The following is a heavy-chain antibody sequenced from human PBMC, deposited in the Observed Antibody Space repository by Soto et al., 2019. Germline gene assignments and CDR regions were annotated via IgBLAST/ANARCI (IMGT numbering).Heavy chain of an antibody. Sequence: QVQLVQSGAEVKKPGSSAKVSCKASGGTFSSYAISWVRQAPGQGLEWMGGIIPIFGTANYAQKFQGRVTITADEPTSQAYKELSSLRDEDTAVYYCAGVSAGQTFDYWGQGPLVTVSS. J-gene: IGHJ4*02. CDR3: AGVSAGQTFDY. CDR2: IIPIFGTA. CDR1: GGTFSSYA. D-gene: IGHD3-10*01. V-gene: IGHV1-69*12.